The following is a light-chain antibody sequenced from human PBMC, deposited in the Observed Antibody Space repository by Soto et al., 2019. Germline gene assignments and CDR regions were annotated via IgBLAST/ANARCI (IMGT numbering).Light chain of an antibody. CDR2: LNSDGSH. CDR3: QTWGTGIHYV. J-gene: IGLJ1*01. Sequence: QPVLTQSPSASASLGASVKLTCTLISGHSSYAIAWHQQQPEKGPRYLMKLNSDGSHSKGDGIPDRFSGSSSGAERYLTISSLQSEDEADYYCQTWGTGIHYVFGTGTKVTVL. V-gene: IGLV4-69*01. CDR1: SGHSSYA.